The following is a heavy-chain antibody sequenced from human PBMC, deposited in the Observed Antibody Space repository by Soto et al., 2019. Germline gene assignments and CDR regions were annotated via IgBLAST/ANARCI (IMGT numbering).Heavy chain of an antibody. CDR1: GYTFTSYA. CDR2: INAGNGNT. D-gene: IGHD3-3*01. J-gene: IGHJ5*02. V-gene: IGHV1-3*05. Sequence: QVQLVQSGAEEKKPGATVKVSCKASGYTFTSYAMDWVRQAPGQSLEWMGWINAGNGNTKYSQKFQGRVTITRDTSASTAYMALSSLRSEDTAVYYCARGFPLWFDPCGQGTLVTVSS. CDR3: ARGFPLWFDP.